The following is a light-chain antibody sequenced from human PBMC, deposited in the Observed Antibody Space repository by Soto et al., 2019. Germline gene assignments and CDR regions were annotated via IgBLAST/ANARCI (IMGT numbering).Light chain of an antibody. CDR1: QSISSW. Sequence: DIQMTQSPSTLSASVGDRVIITCRASQSISSWLAWYQQKPGEAPNLLIYTASTLASGVPSRFSGSGSGTEFTLTTSSLQTDDFATYYCQQYNTYSTFGPGTKVEI. CDR3: QQYNTYST. J-gene: IGKJ1*01. CDR2: TAS. V-gene: IGKV1-5*03.